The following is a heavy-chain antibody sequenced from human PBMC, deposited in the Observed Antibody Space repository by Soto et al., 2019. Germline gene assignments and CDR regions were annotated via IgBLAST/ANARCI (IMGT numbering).Heavy chain of an antibody. CDR2: ISAYNGNT. Sequence: VKVSCKASGYTFTSYGISWVRQAPGQGLEWMGWISAYNGNTNYAQKLQGRVTMTTDTSTSTAYMELRSLRSDDTAVYYCARASLWFGELLVGWFDPWGQGTLVTVSS. D-gene: IGHD3-10*01. CDR3: ARASLWFGELLVGWFDP. V-gene: IGHV1-18*01. CDR1: GYTFTSYG. J-gene: IGHJ5*02.